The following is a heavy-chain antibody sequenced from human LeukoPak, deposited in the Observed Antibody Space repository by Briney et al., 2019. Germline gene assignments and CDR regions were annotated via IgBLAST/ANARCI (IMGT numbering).Heavy chain of an antibody. CDR2: IKEDGSER. V-gene: IGHV3-7*01. J-gene: IGHJ4*02. CDR1: GFTFGRFW. CDR3: ARDLDVETVAMPGRY. Sequence: PGGSLRLSCTTSGFTFGRFWMSWVRQAPGKGPEWVANIKEDGSERNYVDSVKGRFTISRDNAQNSLYLQLNSLRAADTAVYYCARDLDVETVAMPGRYWGQGTLDSVSS. D-gene: IGHD2-2*01.